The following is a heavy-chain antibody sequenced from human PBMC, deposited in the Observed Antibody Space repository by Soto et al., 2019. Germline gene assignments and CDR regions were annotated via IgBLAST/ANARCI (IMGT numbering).Heavy chain of an antibody. J-gene: IGHJ4*02. CDR2: INPSGSST. CDR1: GYTFTSYY. D-gene: IGHD1-26*01. V-gene: IGHV1-46*01. CDR3: ARETGSFSLFVY. Sequence: QVQLVQSGAEVKKPGASVKVSCKASGYTFTSYYIHWVRQAPGQGLECMVIINPSGSSTTYAQKFQGRVTMTRDTSTSTVYMELSSLRSEDTAVYYCARETGSFSLFVYCGQETLVTVSS.